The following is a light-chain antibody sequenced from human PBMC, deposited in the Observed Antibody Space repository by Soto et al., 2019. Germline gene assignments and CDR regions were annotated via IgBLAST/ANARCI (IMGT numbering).Light chain of an antibody. V-gene: IGKV1-9*01. J-gene: IGKJ4*01. CDR1: QGIRSY. CDR2: AAS. CDR3: QQLNAYPRT. Sequence: IELTQSPSSLSASVGDRVTITCRASQGIRSYLAWYQQKPGKAPQLLIYAASTLQSGVPSRFSGSGSGTDFTLTISSLQPEDFATYYCQQLNAYPRTFCGGTKVEIK.